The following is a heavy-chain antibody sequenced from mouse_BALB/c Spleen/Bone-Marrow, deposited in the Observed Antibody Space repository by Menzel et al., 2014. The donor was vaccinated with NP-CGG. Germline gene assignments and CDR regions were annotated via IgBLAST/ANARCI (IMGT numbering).Heavy chain of an antibody. J-gene: IGHJ4*01. CDR1: GFSLTSYG. D-gene: IGHD4-1*01. V-gene: IGHV2-2*02. Sequence: VQLVESGPGLVQPSQSLSITCTVSGFSLTSYGVHWVRQSPGKGREWLGVIWSGGSTDYNAAFISRLSISKDNSKSQVFFKMNSLQANDTAIYYCARDRWSSSGTPYAMDYWGQGTSVTVSS. CDR3: ARDRWSSSGTPYAMDY. CDR2: IWSGGST.